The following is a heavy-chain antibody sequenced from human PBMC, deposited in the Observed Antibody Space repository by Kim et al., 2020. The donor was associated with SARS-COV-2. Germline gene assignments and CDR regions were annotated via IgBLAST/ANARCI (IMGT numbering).Heavy chain of an antibody. J-gene: IGHJ5*02. CDR3: ARDGDYYGSGSPRWP. CDR2: ISAYNGNT. D-gene: IGHD3-10*01. Sequence: ASVKVSCKASGYTFTSYGISWVRQAPGQGLEWMGWISAYNGNTNYAQKLQGRVTMTTDTSTSTAYMELRSLRSDDTAVYYCARDGDYYGSGSPRWPWGQGTLVTVSA. CDR1: GYTFTSYG. V-gene: IGHV1-18*01.